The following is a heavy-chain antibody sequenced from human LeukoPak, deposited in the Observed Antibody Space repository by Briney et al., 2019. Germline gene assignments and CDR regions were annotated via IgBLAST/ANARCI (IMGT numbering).Heavy chain of an antibody. J-gene: IGHJ6*02. V-gene: IGHV3-30-3*01. CDR1: GFTFSSYA. CDR3: ARDASYSSGWYYRYYYYGMDV. D-gene: IGHD6-19*01. Sequence: GGSLRPSCAASGFTFSSYAMHWVRQAPGKGLEWVAVISYDGSNKYYADSVKGRFTISRDNSKNTLYLQMNSLRAEDTAVYYCARDASYSSGWYYRYYYYGMDVWGQGTTVTVSS. CDR2: ISYDGSNK.